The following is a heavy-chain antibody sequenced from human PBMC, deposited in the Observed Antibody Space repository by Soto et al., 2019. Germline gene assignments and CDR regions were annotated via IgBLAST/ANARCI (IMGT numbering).Heavy chain of an antibody. CDR2: INPNNGDT. Sequence: GASVKVSCKASGYTFTDYYMHWVRQAPGQGLEWMGWINPNNGDTNFAQKFQGRVTMTRDTSISTAYMDLSRLRSDDTAVYYCARERDSDYAFYYFDFRGQGTLVTVSS. CDR1: GYTFTDYY. V-gene: IGHV1-2*02. J-gene: IGHJ4*01. CDR3: ARERDSDYAFYYFDF. D-gene: IGHD4-4*01.